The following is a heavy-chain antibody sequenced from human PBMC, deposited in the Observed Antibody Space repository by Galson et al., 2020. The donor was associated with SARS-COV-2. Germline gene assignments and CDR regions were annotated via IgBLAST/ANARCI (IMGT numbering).Heavy chain of an antibody. D-gene: IGHD3-3*02. CDR1: GFTFSDFS. V-gene: IGHV3-11*01. CDR3: ARVELEAFDL. CDR2: ISRSLSRK. J-gene: IGHJ3*01. Sequence: NSGGSLRLSCVASGFTFSDFSMSWLRKAPGKGLESVSYISRSLSRKDHADSVKGRFTISRDNARNSLYLQMDSLRAEDTAIYYCARVELEAFDLWGQGTGVTVSS.